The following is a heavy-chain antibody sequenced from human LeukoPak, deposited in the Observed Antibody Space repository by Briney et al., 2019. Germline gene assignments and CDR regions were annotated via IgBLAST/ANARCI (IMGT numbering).Heavy chain of an antibody. V-gene: IGHV1-2*02. Sequence: ASVKVSCKASRYTFTGYYIHWVRQAPGQGLEWMGWINPNSGGTNYAQKFQGRVTMTRDTSISTAYMELSRLRSDDTAVYYCARGRRDGYNSFDYWGQGTLVTVSS. D-gene: IGHD5-24*01. J-gene: IGHJ4*02. CDR3: ARGRRDGYNSFDY. CDR2: INPNSGGT. CDR1: RYTFTGYY.